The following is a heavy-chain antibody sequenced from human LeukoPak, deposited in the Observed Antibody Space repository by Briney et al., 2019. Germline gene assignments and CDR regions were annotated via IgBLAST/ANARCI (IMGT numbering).Heavy chain of an antibody. J-gene: IGHJ5*02. V-gene: IGHV4-38-2*02. CDR1: DYSISSGYY. CDR2: IFHSGST. D-gene: IGHD1-1*01. CDR3: ARTGSSRSWFDR. Sequence: PSETLSLTCTVSDYSISSGYYWGWIRQPPGRDLEWIASIFHSGSTYYNPSLKSRVTISVDTSKNQFSLKLSYVTAADTAVYYCARTGSSRSWFDRWGQGTLVTVSS.